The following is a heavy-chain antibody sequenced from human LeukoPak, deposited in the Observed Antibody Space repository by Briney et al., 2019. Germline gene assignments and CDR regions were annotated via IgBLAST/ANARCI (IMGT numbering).Heavy chain of an antibody. CDR3: ARDNWAPNYYGSGSYYNSDAFDI. CDR2: IYTSGST. CDR1: GGSISSYY. D-gene: IGHD3-10*01. J-gene: IGHJ3*02. Sequence: SETLSLTCTVSGGSISSYYWSWIRQPAGKGLEWIGRIYTSGSTNYNPSLKSRVTMSVDTSKNQFSLKLSSVTAADTAVYYCARDNWAPNYYGSGSYYNSDAFDIWGQGTMVTVSS. V-gene: IGHV4-4*07.